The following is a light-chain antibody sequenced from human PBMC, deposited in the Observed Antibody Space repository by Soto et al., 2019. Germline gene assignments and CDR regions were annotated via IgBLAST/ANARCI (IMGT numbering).Light chain of an antibody. Sequence: EIVLTQSPGTLSLSPGERATLSCRASQSVSSSYLAWYQQKPGQAPRLLIYGASSRATGIPDRCSGSGSGTDFTRPISRLAPADFEVYYCQQYGSSPYTFGQGTKLEIK. V-gene: IGKV3-20*01. CDR3: QQYGSSPYT. CDR2: GAS. CDR1: QSVSSSY. J-gene: IGKJ2*01.